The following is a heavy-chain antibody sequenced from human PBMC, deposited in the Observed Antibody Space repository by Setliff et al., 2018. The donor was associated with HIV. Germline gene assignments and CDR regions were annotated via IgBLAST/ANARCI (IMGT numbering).Heavy chain of an antibody. CDR1: GGSISSHY. D-gene: IGHD5-12*01. J-gene: IGHJ6*03. CDR3: ARDGGYSGYDWNYYYMDV. Sequence: KSSETLSLTCTVSGGSISSHYWTWIRQPAGKGLEWIGRIYTSGSTDYNPSLKSRVTMSVDTSKNQFSLKLSSVTAADTAVYYCARDGGYSGYDWNYYYMDVWGKGTTVTVSS. V-gene: IGHV4-4*07. CDR2: IYTSGST.